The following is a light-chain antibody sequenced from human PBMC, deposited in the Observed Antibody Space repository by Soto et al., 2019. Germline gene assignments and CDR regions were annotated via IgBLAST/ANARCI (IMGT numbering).Light chain of an antibody. CDR2: GAS. Sequence: EIVLTQSPGTLSLSPGERATLSCRASQSVSSYYLAWYQQKPGQAPRLLVYGASSRATGIPDRFSGSGSGTDFTLTISRLEPEDFAVYYCQHYGSSIFTFGPGTKVDIK. J-gene: IGKJ3*01. V-gene: IGKV3-20*01. CDR1: QSVSSYY. CDR3: QHYGSSIFT.